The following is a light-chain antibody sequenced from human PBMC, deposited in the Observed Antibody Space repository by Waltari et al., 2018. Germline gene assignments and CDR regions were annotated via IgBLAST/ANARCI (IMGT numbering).Light chain of an antibody. CDR1: SGSIASNY. Sequence: NFLLTQPHSVSESPGKTVTFSCTRSSGSIASNYVQLYQQHPGSSPTTMNDEDNLRPSAVPDRFSGPIDSSSNSASFTIAGLKTEDETDYYWQSYYSNTWVFGGGTKLTVL. J-gene: IGLJ3*02. V-gene: IGLV6-57*01. CDR2: EDN. CDR3: QSYYSNTWV.